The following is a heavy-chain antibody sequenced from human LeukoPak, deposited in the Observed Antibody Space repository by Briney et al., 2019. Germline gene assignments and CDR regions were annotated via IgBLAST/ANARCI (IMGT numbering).Heavy chain of an antibody. CDR1: GFTFDDYA. CDR2: ISSSSSTI. D-gene: IGHD1-26*01. V-gene: IGHV3-48*01. Sequence: GGSLRLSCAASGFTFDDYAMHWVRQAPGKGLEWVSYISSSSSTIYYADSVKGRFTISRDNAKNSLYLQMNSLRAEDTAVYYCAREMISGSYYSLFRSFDYWGQGTLVTVSS. CDR3: AREMISGSYYSLFRSFDY. J-gene: IGHJ4*02.